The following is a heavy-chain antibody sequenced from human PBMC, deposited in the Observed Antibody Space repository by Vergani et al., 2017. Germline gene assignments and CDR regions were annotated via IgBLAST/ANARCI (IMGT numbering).Heavy chain of an antibody. CDR1: GFALNRHA. CDR3: VRGRGLCAGGRCYTEAWDY. D-gene: IGHD2-2*02. Sequence: QVQLVESGGGVVQPGTSPRLSCVVSGFALNRHAMYWVRQAPGKGLEWVVGISFDGTNEYYPDLVKGRFTISRDIAKNTLYLQVRSLRLEDTGVYHCVRGRGLCAGGRCYTEAWDYWGQGTPVTVSS. J-gene: IGHJ4*02. CDR2: ISFDGTNE. V-gene: IGHV3-30-3*01.